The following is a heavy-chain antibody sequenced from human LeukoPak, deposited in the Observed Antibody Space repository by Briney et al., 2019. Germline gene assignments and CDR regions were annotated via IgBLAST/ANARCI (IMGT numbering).Heavy chain of an antibody. D-gene: IGHD2-2*01. Sequence: GESLKISCKGSGYSFASYWIGWVRQMPGKGLEWMGIIYPDDSDTRYSPSFQGQVTISADKSISTAYLQWSSLKASDTAMYYCARRMVVPAADTAFDIWGQGTMVTVSS. CDR1: GYSFASYW. CDR3: ARRMVVPAADTAFDI. J-gene: IGHJ3*02. CDR2: IYPDDSDT. V-gene: IGHV5-51*01.